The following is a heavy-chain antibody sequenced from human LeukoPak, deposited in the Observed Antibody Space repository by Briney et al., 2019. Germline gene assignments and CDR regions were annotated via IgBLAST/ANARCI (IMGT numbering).Heavy chain of an antibody. CDR3: ARVLLPLYYYGMDV. CDR2: IIPILGIA. V-gene: IGHV1-69*04. CDR1: GYTFTSYD. J-gene: IGHJ6*02. Sequence: GASVKVSCKASGYTFTSYDINWVRQATGQGLEWMGRIIPILGIANYAQKFQGRVTITADKSTSTAYMELSSLRSEDTAVYYCARVLLPLYYYGMDVWGQGTTVTVSS.